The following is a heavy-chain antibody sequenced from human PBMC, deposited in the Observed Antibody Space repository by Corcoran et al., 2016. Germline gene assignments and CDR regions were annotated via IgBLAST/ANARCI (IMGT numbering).Heavy chain of an antibody. CDR2: ISYDGSNK. D-gene: IGHD2-2*02. CDR1: GFTFSSYG. J-gene: IGHJ4*02. Sequence: QVQLVESGGGVVQPGRSLRLSCAASGFTFSSYGMHWVRQAPGKGLEWVAVISYDGSNKYYADSVKGRFTISRDNSKNTLYLKMNSLGAEDTAVYYWAKDGLGYCSSTSCYTSGFDYWGQGTLVTVSS. V-gene: IGHV3-30*18. CDR3: AKDGLGYCSSTSCYTSGFDY.